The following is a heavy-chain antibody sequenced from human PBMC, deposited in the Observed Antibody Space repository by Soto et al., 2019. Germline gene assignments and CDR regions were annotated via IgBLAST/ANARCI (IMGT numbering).Heavy chain of an antibody. D-gene: IGHD3-22*01. J-gene: IGHJ4*02. CDR2: ISAYNGNT. CDR1: GYTFGTSG. Sequence: QVKLVQSGAEVKKPGTSMKVSCKASGYTFGTSGISWIRQAPGQGLEWMGWISAYNGNTNYEQKLHDRVTMTTDTSTNTAYLELRSLSSDATAVYYCARAGHYYDSSGYANWGQGTLVTVSS. V-gene: IGHV1-18*01. CDR3: ARAGHYYDSSGYAN.